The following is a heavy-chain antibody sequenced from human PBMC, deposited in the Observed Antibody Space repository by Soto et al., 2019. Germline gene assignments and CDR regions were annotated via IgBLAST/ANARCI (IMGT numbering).Heavy chain of an antibody. D-gene: IGHD5-12*01. J-gene: IGHJ4*02. CDR1: GYTFTGYY. V-gene: IGHV1-2*04. CDR3: ARRVDSGYDYPNSYFDY. Sequence: ASVKVSCKASGYTFTGYYMHWVRQAPGQGLEWMGWINPNSGGTNYAQKFQGWVTMTRDTSISTAYMELSRLRSDDTAVYYCARRVDSGYDYPNSYFDYWGQGTLVTVSS. CDR2: INPNSGGT.